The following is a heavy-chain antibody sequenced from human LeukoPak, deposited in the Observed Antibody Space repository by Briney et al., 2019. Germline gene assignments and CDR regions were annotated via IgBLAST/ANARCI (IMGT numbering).Heavy chain of an antibody. CDR2: IIPIFGTA. Sequence: ASVKVSCKSSGGTFSSYAISWVRQAPGQGLEWMGGIIPIFGTANYAQKFQGRDTITTDESTSTAYMELSSLRSEDTAVYCCARKVATVTTPWFDPWGQGNLVTVSS. CDR3: ARKVATVTTPWFDP. J-gene: IGHJ5*02. CDR1: GGTFSSYA. D-gene: IGHD4-11*01. V-gene: IGHV1-69*05.